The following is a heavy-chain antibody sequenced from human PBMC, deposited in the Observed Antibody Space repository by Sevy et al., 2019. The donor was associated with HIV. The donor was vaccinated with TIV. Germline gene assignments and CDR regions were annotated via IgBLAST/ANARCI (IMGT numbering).Heavy chain of an antibody. V-gene: IGHV3-23*01. J-gene: IGHJ5*02. D-gene: IGHD3-3*01. CDR3: AKEYYDFWSGYPNWFDP. Sequence: GESLKSSCAASGFTFSSYAMSWVRQAPGKGLEWVSAIRGSGGSTYYADSVKGRFTISRDNSKNTLYLQMNSLRAEDTAVYYCAKEYYDFWSGYPNWFDPWGQGTLVTVSS. CDR1: GFTFSSYA. CDR2: IRGSGGST.